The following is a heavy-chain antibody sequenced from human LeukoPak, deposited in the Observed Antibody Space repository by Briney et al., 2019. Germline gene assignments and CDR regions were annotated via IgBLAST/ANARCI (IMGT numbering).Heavy chain of an antibody. D-gene: IGHD3-22*01. CDR2: GHHSESP. J-gene: IGHJ4*02. CDR3: ARDSGIGSSGYYSFDY. Sequence: SETLSLTCTVSIGSIGNDYWSWLRQSPGKGLEWIAYGHHSESPNYNPSLKSRVTISVDTSKNQFSLKLSSVTAADTAVYYCARDSGIGSSGYYSFDYWGQGTLVTVSS. V-gene: IGHV4-59*12. CDR1: IGSIGNDY.